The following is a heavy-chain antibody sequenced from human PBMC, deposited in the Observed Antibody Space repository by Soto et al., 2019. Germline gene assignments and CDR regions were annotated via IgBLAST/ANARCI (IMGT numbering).Heavy chain of an antibody. CDR2: INHSGGT. D-gene: IGHD6-19*01. J-gene: IGHJ6*02. CDR3: ARGLQWLRYYGMDV. Sequence: SETLSLTCAVYGGSFSAYYLSWIRQPPGKGLEWIGEINHSGGTNYNPSLKSRVTISVDTSKNQFSLKLTSVTAADRAVYYCARGLQWLRYYGMDVWGQGTTVTVS. CDR1: GGSFSAYY. V-gene: IGHV4-34*01.